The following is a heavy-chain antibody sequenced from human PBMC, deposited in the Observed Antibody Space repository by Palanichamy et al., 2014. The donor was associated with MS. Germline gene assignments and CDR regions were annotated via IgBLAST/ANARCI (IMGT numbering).Heavy chain of an antibody. CDR2: IIPGTDTT. CDR1: GGSFSIYG. J-gene: IGHJ3*02. V-gene: IGHV1-69*04. Sequence: QVQLVQSGAEVKKPGSSVKASCKSSGGSFSIYGISWVRQAPGQGLEWMGRIIPGTDTTNYAQKFQGRVMITADKSTSTVHMELSSLRSEDTAMYYCARDLPSVIAVVVATGTFDTWGQGTMVIVSS. D-gene: IGHD2-15*01. CDR3: ARDLPSVIAVVVATGTFDT.